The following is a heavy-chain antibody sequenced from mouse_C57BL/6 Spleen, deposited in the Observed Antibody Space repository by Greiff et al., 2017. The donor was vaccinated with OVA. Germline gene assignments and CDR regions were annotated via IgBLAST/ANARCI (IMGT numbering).Heavy chain of an antibody. V-gene: IGHV1-64*01. CDR1: GYTFTSYW. Sequence: QVQLQQPGAELVKPGASVKLSCKASGYTFTSYWMHWVKQRPGQGLEWIGMIHPNSGSTNYNEKFKSKATLTVDKSSSTAYMQLSSLTSEDSAVYYCARDYYGSSTMYFDVWGTGTTVTVSA. D-gene: IGHD1-1*01. CDR3: ARDYYGSSTMYFDV. J-gene: IGHJ1*03. CDR2: IHPNSGST.